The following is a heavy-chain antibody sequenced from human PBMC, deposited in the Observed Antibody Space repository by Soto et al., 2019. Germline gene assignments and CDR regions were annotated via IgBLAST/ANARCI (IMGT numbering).Heavy chain of an antibody. Sequence: PGGSLRLSCAASGFLFSSYAMSWVRQAPGKGLEWVSGISGSGGSTYYADSVKGRFTISRDNSKNTLYLQIISLRAEDTAVYYCAKPGEMYGTTEDYYYGMDVWGQGTTVTVSS. CDR1: GFLFSSYA. CDR2: ISGSGGST. V-gene: IGHV3-23*01. J-gene: IGHJ6*02. CDR3: AKPGEMYGTTEDYYYGMDV. D-gene: IGHD1-7*01.